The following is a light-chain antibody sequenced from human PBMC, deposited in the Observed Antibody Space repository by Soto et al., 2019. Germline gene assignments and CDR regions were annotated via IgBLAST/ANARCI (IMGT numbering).Light chain of an antibody. CDR1: RSFASSY. J-gene: IGKJ5*01. V-gene: IGKV3-20*01. CDR2: DAS. CDR3: QQYDGSSIT. Sequence: EIVLTQSPATLSLSPGERATLSCRASRSFASSYLAWYQHKPGQAPRLLIYDASTRATGIPARFSGSGSGTDFTLTISRLEPEDFAVYSCQQYDGSSITFGQGTRLEI.